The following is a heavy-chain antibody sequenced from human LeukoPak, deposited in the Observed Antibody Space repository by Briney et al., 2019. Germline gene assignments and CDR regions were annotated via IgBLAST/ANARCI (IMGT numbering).Heavy chain of an antibody. CDR3: ARDYYGSGSYLDY. CDR1: GYIFTGYY. V-gene: IGHV1-2*02. D-gene: IGHD3-10*01. Sequence: ASVKVSCKASGYIFTGYYMHWVRQAPGQGLEWMGWINPNSGGADYAQKFQGRVTMTRDTSISTAYMELSRLRSDDTAVYYCARDYYGSGSYLDYWGQGTLVTVSS. J-gene: IGHJ4*02. CDR2: INPNSGGA.